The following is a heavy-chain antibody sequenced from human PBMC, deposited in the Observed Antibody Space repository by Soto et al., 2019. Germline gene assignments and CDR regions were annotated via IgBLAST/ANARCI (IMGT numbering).Heavy chain of an antibody. Sequence: EVHLVESGGGLVQPGGSLRLSCAASGFTFSSYSLKWVRQAPRKGLEWVSYITSSGTTVYYADSVRGRFTISRDNAKNSLYLQMNSLRDDDTAVYYCARGSSNWAYYFDFWGQGTVVIVSS. V-gene: IGHV3-48*02. D-gene: IGHD6-13*01. CDR3: ARGSSNWAYYFDF. CDR1: GFTFSSYS. CDR2: ITSSGTTV. J-gene: IGHJ4*02.